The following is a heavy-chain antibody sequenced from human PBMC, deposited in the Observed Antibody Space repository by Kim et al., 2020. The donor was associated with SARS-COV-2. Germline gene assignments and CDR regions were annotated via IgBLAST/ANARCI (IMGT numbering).Heavy chain of an antibody. CDR2: ISYDGSNK. J-gene: IGHJ4*02. V-gene: IGHV3-30*18. CDR1: GFTFSSYG. CDR3: AKAQGYSYGYVDY. D-gene: IGHD5-18*01. Sequence: GGSLTLSCAASGFTFSSYGMHWVRQAPGKGLEWVAVISYDGSNKYYADSVKGRFTISRDNSKNTLYLQMNSLRAEDTAVYYCAKAQGYSYGYVDYWGQGT.